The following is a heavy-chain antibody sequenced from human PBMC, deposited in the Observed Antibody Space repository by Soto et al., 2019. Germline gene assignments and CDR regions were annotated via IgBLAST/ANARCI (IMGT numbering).Heavy chain of an antibody. Sequence: QVQLVQSGAEVKKPGSSVKVSCKASGDTFSSYAISSVRQAPGQGLEWMGGIIPIFGTANYAQKFQGRVTITADESTSTAYMNLSSLRSEDTAVYYCARDLSWLDPWVQETLVTVSS. CDR1: GDTFSSYA. CDR2: IIPIFGTA. J-gene: IGHJ5*02. V-gene: IGHV1-69*01. CDR3: ARDLSWLDP.